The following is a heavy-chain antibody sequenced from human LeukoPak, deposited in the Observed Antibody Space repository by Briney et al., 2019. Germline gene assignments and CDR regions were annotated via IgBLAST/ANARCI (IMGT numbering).Heavy chain of an antibody. D-gene: IGHD4-17*01. CDR1: GYSFVLYG. CDR2: ISGSTGDT. J-gene: IGHJ4*02. Sequence: GASVKVSCKASGYSFVLYGISWVRQAPGEGPEWMGWISGSTGDTNYAQKFQGRVTMTADTSSSTAYMELGSLRSDDTAVYYCARDENYGIFFNVDYWGQGTLVTVSS. V-gene: IGHV1-18*01. CDR3: ARDENYGIFFNVDY.